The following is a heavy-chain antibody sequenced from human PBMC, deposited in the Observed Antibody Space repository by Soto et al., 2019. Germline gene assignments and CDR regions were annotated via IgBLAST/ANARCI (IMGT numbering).Heavy chain of an antibody. J-gene: IGHJ4*02. D-gene: IGHD1-7*01. CDR3: ASRDPGTSVDY. CDR1: GGSFTSNNW. Sequence: SETLSLTCTVSGGSFTSNNWWTWVRQPPGQGLEWIGEIYRTGSTNYNPSLKSRVTISLDKSENQFSLKVTSLTAADTAVYYCASRDPGTSVDYWGKGTLVTISS. V-gene: IGHV4-4*02. CDR2: IYRTGST.